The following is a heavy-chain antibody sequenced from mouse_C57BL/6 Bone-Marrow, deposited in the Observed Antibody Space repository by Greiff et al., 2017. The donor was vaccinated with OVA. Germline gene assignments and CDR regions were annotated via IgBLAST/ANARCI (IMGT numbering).Heavy chain of an antibody. Sequence: VQLQQSGPELVKPGASVKIPCKASGYTFTDYNMDWVKQSHGKSLEWIGVINPYNGGTSYNQKFKGKATLTVDKSSSTAYMELNSLTSEDSAVYYGARRDGYSLWYFDYWGQGTTLTVSS. J-gene: IGHJ2*01. V-gene: IGHV1-19*01. CDR3: ARRDGYSLWYFDY. CDR2: INPYNGGT. CDR1: GYTFTDYN. D-gene: IGHD2-3*01.